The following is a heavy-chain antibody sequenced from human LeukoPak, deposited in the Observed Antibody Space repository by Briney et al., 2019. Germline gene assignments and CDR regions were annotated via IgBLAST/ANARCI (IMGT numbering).Heavy chain of an antibody. D-gene: IGHD3-22*01. J-gene: IGHJ4*02. CDR2: IYYSGST. Sequence: PSETLSLTCTVSGGPISSYYWGWIRKPPGKGLEWIGYIYYSGSTNYNPSLKSRVTISVDTSKNQFSLKLSSVAAADTAVYYCARADYYDSSGYYLDWGQGTLVTVSS. CDR1: GGPISSYY. CDR3: ARADYYDSSGYYLD. V-gene: IGHV4-59*01.